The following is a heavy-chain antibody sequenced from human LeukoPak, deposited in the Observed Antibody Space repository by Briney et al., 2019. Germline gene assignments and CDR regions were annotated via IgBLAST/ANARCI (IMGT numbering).Heavy chain of an antibody. CDR2: IKEAGTTI. J-gene: IGHJ5*02. Sequence: PGGSLRLSCTASGYTFSNYWMGWVRQAPGKGLEWGADIKEAGTTIYYVDSVKGRFTISRDNAKNSLYLQMNCVRDGDTAVFYCARGVDYGWFGPGGRGTRVAVSA. CDR1: GYTFSNYW. CDR3: ARGVDYGWFGP. D-gene: IGHD3-16*01. V-gene: IGHV3-7*01.